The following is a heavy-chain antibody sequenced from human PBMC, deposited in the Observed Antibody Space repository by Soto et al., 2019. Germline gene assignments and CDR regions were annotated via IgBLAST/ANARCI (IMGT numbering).Heavy chain of an antibody. D-gene: IGHD6-13*01. CDR1: GDSVSSNSAA. V-gene: IGHV6-1*01. Sequence: PSQTLSLTCAISGDSVSSNSAAWNWIRQSPSRGLEWLGRTYYRSKWYNDYAVSVKSRITINPDTSKNQFSLQLNSVTPEDTAVYYCARDRGGRIAAAGSNWFDPWGQGTLVTV. CDR2: TYYRSKWYN. CDR3: ARDRGGRIAAAGSNWFDP. J-gene: IGHJ5*02.